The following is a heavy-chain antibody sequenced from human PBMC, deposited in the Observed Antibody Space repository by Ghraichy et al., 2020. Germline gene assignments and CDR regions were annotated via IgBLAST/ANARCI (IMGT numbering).Heavy chain of an antibody. Sequence: INHSGSTNYNPSLKSRVTISVDTSKNQFSLKLSSVTAADTAVYYCRVYAPHYYYYGMDVLCQGTTAT. CDR3: RVYAPHYYYYGMDV. CDR2: INHSGST. V-gene: IGHV4-34*01. J-gene: IGHJ6*01. D-gene: IGHD2-8*01.